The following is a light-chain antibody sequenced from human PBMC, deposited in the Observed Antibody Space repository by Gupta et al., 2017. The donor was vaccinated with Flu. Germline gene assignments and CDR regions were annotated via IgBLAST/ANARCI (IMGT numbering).Light chain of an antibody. CDR2: GAS. Sequence: DIQMNQSPSTLSASVGARVTITCRASQSISSYLNCYQQKPGKAPKLLIYGASSLKSGVPLRFTGSGSGTDFTLTISSLQPEDFAIYHCQQSYTTAWTFGRGTKVEIK. CDR3: QQSYTTAWT. CDR1: QSISSY. V-gene: IGKV1-39*01. J-gene: IGKJ1*01.